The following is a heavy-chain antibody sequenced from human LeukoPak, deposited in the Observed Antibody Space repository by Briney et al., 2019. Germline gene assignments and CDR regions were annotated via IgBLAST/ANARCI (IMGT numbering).Heavy chain of an antibody. Sequence: GRSLRLSCVTSGFTFSNYAMHWVRQAPGKGLEWVAVISYDGSNKYYADSVKGRFTISRDNSKNTLYLQMNSLRAEDTAVYYCAREGTSWDNWNYFDYWGQGTLVTVSS. CDR1: GFTFSNYA. CDR2: ISYDGSNK. V-gene: IGHV3-30-3*01. D-gene: IGHD1-20*01. CDR3: AREGTSWDNWNYFDY. J-gene: IGHJ4*02.